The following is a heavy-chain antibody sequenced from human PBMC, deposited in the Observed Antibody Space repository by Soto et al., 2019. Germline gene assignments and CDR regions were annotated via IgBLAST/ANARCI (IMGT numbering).Heavy chain of an antibody. D-gene: IGHD2-15*01. CDR1: GGSISSSSYY. CDR2: IYYSGST. CDR3: ARHGSAAAVLDY. V-gene: IGHV4-39*01. Sequence: SETLSLTCTVSGGSISSSSYYWGWIRQPPGKGLEWIGSIYYSGSTYYNPSLKSRVTISVDTSKNQFSLKLSSVTAADTAVYYCARHGSAAAVLDYWGQGALLTVSS. J-gene: IGHJ4*02.